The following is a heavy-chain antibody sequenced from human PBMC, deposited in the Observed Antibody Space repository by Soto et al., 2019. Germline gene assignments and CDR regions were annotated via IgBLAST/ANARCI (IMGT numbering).Heavy chain of an antibody. CDR1: GFIFSSYS. CDR2: ISPRSDYI. V-gene: IGHV3-21*01. J-gene: IGHJ4*02. Sequence: EVQLVESGGGLVKPGGSLRLSCAASGFIFSSYSMNWVRQAPGKGLEWVSSISPRSDYIYFADSMRGRFTISRDNAQKSLYLHMNNLRAADTAVYHCARVSGTLERYSDLDYWGQGTLVTVSS. CDR3: ARVSGTLERYSDLDY. D-gene: IGHD3-10*01.